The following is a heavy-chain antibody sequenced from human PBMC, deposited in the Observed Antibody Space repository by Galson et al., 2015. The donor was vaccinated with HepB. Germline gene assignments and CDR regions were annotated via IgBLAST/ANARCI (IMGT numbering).Heavy chain of an antibody. CDR3: AKWSGDHCYYGMDV. CDR1: GFTFSTYA. D-gene: IGHD3-3*01. J-gene: IGHJ6*01. V-gene: IGHV3-23*01. Sequence: SLRLSCAASGFTFSTYAMNWVRQAPGKGLEWVSAISGGGRNTYYADSMKGRFTVSRDNSKNTLYLQMNSLRAEDTAVYYCAKWSGDHCYYGMDVWGQGTTVTVSS. CDR2: ISGGGRNT.